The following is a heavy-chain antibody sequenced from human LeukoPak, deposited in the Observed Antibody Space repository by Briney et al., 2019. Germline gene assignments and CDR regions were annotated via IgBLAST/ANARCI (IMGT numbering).Heavy chain of an antibody. D-gene: IGHD1/OR15-1a*01. CDR1: GYTFTGYY. J-gene: IGHJ4*02. CDR2: INPNSGGT. CDR3: ARDLRSNRETNDY. Sequence: ASVKVSCKASGYTFTGYYMHWVRQAPGQGLEWMGWINPNSGGTNYAQKFQGRVTMTRDTSISTAYMELSRLRSDDTAVYYCARDLRSNRETNDYWGQGTLITVSS. V-gene: IGHV1-2*02.